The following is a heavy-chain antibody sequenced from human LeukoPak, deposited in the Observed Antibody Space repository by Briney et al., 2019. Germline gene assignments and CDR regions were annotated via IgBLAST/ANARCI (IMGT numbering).Heavy chain of an antibody. Sequence: GRSLRLSCGASGFTFSSHAMHWVRQAPGKGLDWVAVISYDGSNKYYADSVKGRFTISRDNSKNTLYLQMNSLRVEDTAVYYCAKENEQLALDYWGQGTLVTVSS. J-gene: IGHJ4*02. D-gene: IGHD6-13*01. CDR3: AKENEQLALDY. CDR1: GFTFSSHA. CDR2: ISYDGSNK. V-gene: IGHV3-30-3*01.